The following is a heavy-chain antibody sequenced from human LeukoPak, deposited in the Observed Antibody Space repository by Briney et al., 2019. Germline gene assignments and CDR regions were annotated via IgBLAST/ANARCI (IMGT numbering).Heavy chain of an antibody. D-gene: IGHD5-18*01. V-gene: IGHV3-23*01. J-gene: IGHJ4*02. CDR1: GFTFSSYA. CDR3: AITPGCSYGLYYFDY. Sequence: SGGSLRLSCAASGFTFSSYAMSWVRQAPGKGLEWVSAISGSGGSTYYADSVKGRFTISRDNSKNTLYLQMNSLRAEDTAVYYCAITPGCSYGLYYFDYWGQGTLVTVSS. CDR2: ISGSGGST.